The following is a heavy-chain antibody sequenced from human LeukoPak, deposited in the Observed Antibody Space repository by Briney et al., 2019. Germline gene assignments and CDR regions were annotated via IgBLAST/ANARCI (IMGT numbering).Heavy chain of an antibody. CDR1: GFIFNSYG. V-gene: IGHV3-30*02. D-gene: IGHD3-22*01. CDR2: IRFDGSKK. CDR3: TKGRSDYDGPNWFDP. J-gene: IGHJ5*02. Sequence: GGSLRLSCAASGFIFNSYGMHWVRQAPGKGREWVAFIRFDGSKKYYTDSVKGRFTISRDNSKNTLYLQMNSLRAEDTALYYCTKGRSDYDGPNWFDPWGQGTLVTVSS.